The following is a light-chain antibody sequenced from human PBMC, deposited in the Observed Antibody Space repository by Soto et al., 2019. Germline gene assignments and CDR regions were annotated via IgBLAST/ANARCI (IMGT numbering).Light chain of an antibody. CDR2: GAS. V-gene: IGKV3-20*01. CDR3: QQYGSSPIT. J-gene: IGKJ5*01. Sequence: EIVMTQSPATLSVSPLETTILSCMASQSINSDVAWYQQKVGQTPRLLIYGASSRATGIPDRFSGSGSGTDFTLTISRLEPEDFAVYYCQQYGSSPITFGQGTRLEIK. CDR1: QSINSD.